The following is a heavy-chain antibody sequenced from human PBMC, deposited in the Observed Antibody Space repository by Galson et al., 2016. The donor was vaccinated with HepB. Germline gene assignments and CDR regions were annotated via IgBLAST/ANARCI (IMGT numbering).Heavy chain of an antibody. CDR3: AKDLGAVAALWAFDV. V-gene: IGHV3-30*18. CDR1: GFTFSSHA. CDR2: ISYNGSKK. J-gene: IGHJ3*01. Sequence: SLRLSCAASGFTFSSHAMHWVRQAPGKGLEWVAVISYNGSKKQYADSVRGRFTISRDYSKNTLFMQMNSLRADDTAVYYCAKDLGAVAALWAFDVWGQGTMVTVSS. D-gene: IGHD6-19*01.